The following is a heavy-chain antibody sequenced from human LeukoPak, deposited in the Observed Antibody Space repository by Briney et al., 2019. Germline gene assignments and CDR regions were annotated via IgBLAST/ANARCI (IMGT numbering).Heavy chain of an antibody. J-gene: IGHJ4*02. V-gene: IGHV1-2*02. D-gene: IGHD3-10*01. Sequence: GASVKVSCKASGYTFTGHYIHWVRQAPGQGLEWMGFMNPNSGGTNYAQKFQGRVTMTRDTSISTAYMELSRLRSDDTAVYYCARDLLWFGELPYYFDYWGQGTLVTVSS. CDR1: GYTFTGHY. CDR3: ARDLLWFGELPYYFDY. CDR2: MNPNSGGT.